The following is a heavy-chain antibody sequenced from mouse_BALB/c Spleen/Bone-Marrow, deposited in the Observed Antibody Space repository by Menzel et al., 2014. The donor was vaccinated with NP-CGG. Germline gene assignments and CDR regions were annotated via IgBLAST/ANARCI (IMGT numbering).Heavy chain of an antibody. CDR1: GYSITSDYA. D-gene: IGHD2-4*01. V-gene: IGHV3-2*02. CDR3: ARYYDYDGDYFDY. J-gene: IGHJ2*01. Sequence: EVQLVESGPGLVKPSQSLSLPCTVTGYSITSDYAWNWIRQFPGNKLEWMGYITYSGSTSYNPSLKSRISITRDTSKNQFFLQLNSVTTEDTATYYCARYYDYDGDYFDYWGQGTTLTVSS. CDR2: ITYSGST.